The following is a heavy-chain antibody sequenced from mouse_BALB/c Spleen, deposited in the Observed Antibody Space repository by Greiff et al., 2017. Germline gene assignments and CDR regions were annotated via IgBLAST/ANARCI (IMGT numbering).Heavy chain of an antibody. CDR1: GFSLTSYG. CDR3: AREGYYGSSEGNYAMDY. CDR2: IWAGGST. J-gene: IGHJ4*01. D-gene: IGHD1-1*01. V-gene: IGHV2-9*02. Sequence: VKLMESGPGLVAPSQSLSITCTVSGFSLTSYGVHWVRQPPGKGLEWLGVIWAGGSTNYNSALMSRLSISKDNSKSQVFLKMNSLQTDDTAMYYCAREGYYGSSEGNYAMDYWGQGTSVTVSS.